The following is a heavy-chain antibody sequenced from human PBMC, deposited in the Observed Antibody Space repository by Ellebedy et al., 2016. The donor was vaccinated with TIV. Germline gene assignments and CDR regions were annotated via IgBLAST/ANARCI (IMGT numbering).Heavy chain of an antibody. Sequence: GESLKISCAASGLTVSGDYMSWVRQAPGKGLEWVSIMDAGGNTHYPDPVKGRFTVSRDNSKNTLYLQMNSLRAEDTAVYYCAGGTYWGQGTLVTVSS. CDR2: MDAGGNT. CDR1: GLTVSGDY. CDR3: AGGTY. V-gene: IGHV3-53*01. J-gene: IGHJ4*02.